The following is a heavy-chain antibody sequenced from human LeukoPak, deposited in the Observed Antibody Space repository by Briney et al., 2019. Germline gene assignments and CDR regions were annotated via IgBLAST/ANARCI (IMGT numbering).Heavy chain of an antibody. J-gene: IGHJ5*02. CDR2: ISSSSSYI. CDR1: GFTFSSYS. Sequence: PGGSLRLSCAASGFTFSSYSTNWVRQAPGKGLEWVSSISSSSSYIYYADSVKGRFTISRDNAKNSRYLQTNSLRAEDTAVYYCARVRGRNWFDPWGQGTLVTVSS. D-gene: IGHD3-10*01. V-gene: IGHV3-21*01. CDR3: ARVRGRNWFDP.